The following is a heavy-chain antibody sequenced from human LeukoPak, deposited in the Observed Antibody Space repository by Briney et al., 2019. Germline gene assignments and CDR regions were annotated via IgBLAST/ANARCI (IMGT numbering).Heavy chain of an antibody. D-gene: IGHD2-2*01. CDR1: AFTFTDSA. V-gene: IGHV1-58*01. Sequence: SVKVSCKASAFTFTDSAVQWVRQARGQRLEWVGWIVFGSANANYAQRFQERVTISRDMSTSTAYMELSSLRSEDTAVYYCARGRRPIVVVPDDIHKPLNYFDPWGQGTLVTVSS. CDR2: IVFGSANA. J-gene: IGHJ5*02. CDR3: ARGRRPIVVVPDDIHKPLNYFDP.